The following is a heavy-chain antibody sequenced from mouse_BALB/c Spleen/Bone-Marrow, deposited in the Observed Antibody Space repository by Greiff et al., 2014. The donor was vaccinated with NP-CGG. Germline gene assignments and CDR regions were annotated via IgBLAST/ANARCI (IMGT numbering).Heavy chain of an antibody. CDR1: GFNIKDTY. Sequence: VQLQQPGAELVKPGASVKLSCTASGFNIKDTYMHWVKQRPEQGLEWIGRIDPANGNTKYDPKFQGKATITADTSSNTAYLQLSSLTSEDTAVYYCAAYYYGSSQFAYWGQGTLVTASA. J-gene: IGHJ3*01. D-gene: IGHD1-1*01. V-gene: IGHV14-3*02. CDR2: IDPANGNT. CDR3: AAYYYGSSQFAY.